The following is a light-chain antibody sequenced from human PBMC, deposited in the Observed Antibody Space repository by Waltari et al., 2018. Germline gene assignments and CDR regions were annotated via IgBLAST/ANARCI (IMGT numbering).Light chain of an antibody. Sequence: ETVMTQSPATLSVSPGERATLSCRTSHTISSNLAWYQQKPGQAPRLLIYGASIRATGIPARFSGSGFGTEFTLTISSLQSEDFAVYYCQQYNNWPPWTFGQGTKVEIK. CDR2: GAS. J-gene: IGKJ1*01. CDR3: QQYNNWPPWT. CDR1: HTISSN. V-gene: IGKV3-15*01.